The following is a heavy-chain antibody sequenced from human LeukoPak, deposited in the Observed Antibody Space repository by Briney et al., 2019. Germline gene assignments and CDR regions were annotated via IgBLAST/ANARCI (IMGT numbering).Heavy chain of an antibody. D-gene: IGHD3-16*01. CDR2: ISSSSRTI. J-gene: IGHJ4*02. CDR1: GFTFSSYS. Sequence: GGSLRLSCVVSGFTFSSYSMNWVRQAPGKGLEWVSYISSSSRTIHYADSVKGRFTISRDNVKNALYLQMNSLRAEDTAVYYCVRESYGGFDYWGQGTLVTVSS. V-gene: IGHV3-48*04. CDR3: VRESYGGFDY.